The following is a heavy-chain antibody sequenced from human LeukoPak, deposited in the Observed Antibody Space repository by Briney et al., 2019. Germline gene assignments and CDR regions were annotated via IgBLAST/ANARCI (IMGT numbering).Heavy chain of an antibody. Sequence: SETLSLTCTVSGGSISSYYWSWIRQPAAKGLESIGHISTDGSTNYNPSLKSRVTMSVDTSKNQFSLKLSSVTAADTAVYYCARVHYSDSSVLTRKRSYYFDYWGQGTLVTVSS. V-gene: IGHV4-4*07. CDR3: ARVHYSDSSVLTRKRSYYFDY. CDR2: ISTDGST. CDR1: GGSISSYY. J-gene: IGHJ4*02. D-gene: IGHD3-22*01.